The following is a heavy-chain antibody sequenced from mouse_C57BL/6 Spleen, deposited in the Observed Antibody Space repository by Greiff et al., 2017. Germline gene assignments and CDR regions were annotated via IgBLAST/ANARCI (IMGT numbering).Heavy chain of an antibody. J-gene: IGHJ4*01. V-gene: IGHV1-22*01. D-gene: IGHD2-3*01. CDR2: INPNNGGT. CDR1: GYTFTDYN. Sequence: VQLQQSGPELVKPGASVKMSCKASGYTFTDYNMHWVKQSHGKSLEWIGYINPNNGGTSYNQKFKGKATLTVNKSSSTAYMELRSLTSEDSAVYYCAGGNDGYYGAMDYWGQGTSVTVSS. CDR3: AGGNDGYYGAMDY.